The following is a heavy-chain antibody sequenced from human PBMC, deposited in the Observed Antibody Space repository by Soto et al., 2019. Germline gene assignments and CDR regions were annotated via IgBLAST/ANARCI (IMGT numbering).Heavy chain of an antibody. D-gene: IGHD2-15*01. J-gene: IGHJ5*02. CDR1: RAPHRRTVFS. V-gene: IGHV4-39*01. CDR3: ARQCRGVTCHWFVP. CDR2: IFYSGST. Sequence: PSGTLFLHCNVSRAPHRRTVFSLDWLRQPPGKGLEWIGSIFYSGSTYYNPSLKSRVTISVDTSKNQFSLTLTSVTAADTAVYYCARQCRGVTCHWFVPWGQGTLVTVSS.